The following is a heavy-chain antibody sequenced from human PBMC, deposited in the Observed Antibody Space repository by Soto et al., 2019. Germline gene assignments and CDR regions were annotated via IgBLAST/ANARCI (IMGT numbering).Heavy chain of an antibody. CDR1: GGTFSSYA. CDR2: IIPIFGTA. V-gene: IGHV1-69*13. D-gene: IGHD5-12*01. CDR3: ARVDIVATTPPYYYYGMDV. J-gene: IGHJ6*02. Sequence: SVKVSCKASGGTFSSYAISWVRQAPGQGLEWMGGIIPIFGTANYAQKFQGRVTITADESTSTAYMELSSLRSEDTAVYYCARVDIVATTPPYYYYGMDVWGQGTTVTVSS.